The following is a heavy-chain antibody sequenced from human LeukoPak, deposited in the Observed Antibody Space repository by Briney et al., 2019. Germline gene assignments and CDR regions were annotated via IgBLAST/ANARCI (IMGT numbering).Heavy chain of an antibody. Sequence: GGSLRLSCAASGFTFSSYWMHWVRQAPGKGLVWVSHLNTDGSTTNYADSVKGRFTISRDNSKNTLYLQMNSLRAEDTAVYYCAKSGPRSGEWEYWGQGTLVTVSS. V-gene: IGHV3-74*01. CDR3: AKSGPRSGEWEY. CDR1: GFTFSSYW. J-gene: IGHJ4*02. CDR2: LNTDGSTT. D-gene: IGHD6-19*01.